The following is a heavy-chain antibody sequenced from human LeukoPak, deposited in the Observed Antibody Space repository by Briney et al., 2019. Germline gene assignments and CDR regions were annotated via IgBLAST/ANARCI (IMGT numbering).Heavy chain of an antibody. Sequence: GGSLRLSCEASGFTFSSYAMNWVRQAPGKGLEWVSSISGSGSGTNYEDSVKGRFTISRDNSKNTVYLQMSSLRAEDTAVYYCARETYLRTISSSWYGGTDYWGQGTLVTVSS. J-gene: IGHJ4*02. CDR1: GFTFSSYA. CDR2: ISGSGSGT. CDR3: ARETYLRTISSSWYGGTDY. V-gene: IGHV3-23*01. D-gene: IGHD6-13*01.